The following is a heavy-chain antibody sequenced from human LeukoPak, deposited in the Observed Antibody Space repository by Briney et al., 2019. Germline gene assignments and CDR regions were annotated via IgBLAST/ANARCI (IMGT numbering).Heavy chain of an antibody. CDR2: INAGNGNT. J-gene: IGHJ2*01. CDR1: GYTFTSYA. Sequence: ASVTVSCKASGYTFTSYAMHWVRQAPGQRLEWMGWINAGNGNTKYSQKFQGRVTITRDTSASTVYMELSSLRSEDTAVYYCARSSIAARRDWYFDLWGRGTLVTVSS. V-gene: IGHV1-3*01. CDR3: ARSSIAARRDWYFDL. D-gene: IGHD6-6*01.